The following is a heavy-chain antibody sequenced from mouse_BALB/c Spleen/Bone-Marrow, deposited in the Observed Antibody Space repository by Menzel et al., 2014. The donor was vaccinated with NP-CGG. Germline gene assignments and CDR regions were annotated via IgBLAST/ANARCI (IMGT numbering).Heavy chain of an antibody. J-gene: IGHJ3*01. CDR3: ASQTGTWFAY. V-gene: IGHV5-6*02. CDR2: ISSGGDYT. D-gene: IGHD4-1*01. CDR1: GFTFSTYG. Sequence: DVMLVESGGDLVKSGGSLKLSCAASGFTFSTYGMSWVRQTPDKRLEWVATISSGGDYTYYPDSVKGRFTISRDNAKNTLYLQMSSPKSEDTAMYYCASQTGTWFAYWGQGTLVTVSA.